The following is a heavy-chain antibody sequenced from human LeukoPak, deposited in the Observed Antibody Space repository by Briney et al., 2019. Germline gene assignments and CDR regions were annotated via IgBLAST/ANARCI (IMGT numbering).Heavy chain of an antibody. Sequence: ASVKVSCKASGYTFTSYDINWVRQATGQGLEWMGWMNPNSGNTGYAQKFQGRVTITRNTSISTAYMELSSLRSEDTAVYYCATAGGSYDYYYYYMDVWGKGTTVTISS. CDR1: GYTFTSYD. D-gene: IGHD1-26*01. CDR2: MNPNSGNT. J-gene: IGHJ6*03. V-gene: IGHV1-8*03. CDR3: ATAGGSYDYYYYYMDV.